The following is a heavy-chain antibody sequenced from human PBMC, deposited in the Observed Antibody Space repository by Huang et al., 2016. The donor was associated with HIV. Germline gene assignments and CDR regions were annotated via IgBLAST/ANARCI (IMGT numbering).Heavy chain of an antibody. CDR2: INPNSGGK. Sequence: QVQLVQSGAEVKKPGASVKVSCKASGYTFTCYYMHWVRQAPGQGLEWMGWINPNSGGKKYAQKCQGRVTMTRDTSISTAYMELSRLRSDDTAVYYCARDDHYDSSGYLGYWGQGTLVTVSS. CDR1: GYTFTCYY. D-gene: IGHD3-22*01. V-gene: IGHV1-2*02. J-gene: IGHJ4*02. CDR3: ARDDHYDSSGYLGY.